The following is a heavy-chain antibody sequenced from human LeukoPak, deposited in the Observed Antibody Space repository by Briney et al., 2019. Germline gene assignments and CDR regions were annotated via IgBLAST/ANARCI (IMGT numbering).Heavy chain of an antibody. V-gene: IGHV1-69*13. CDR3: ARGIAAAGHYYYMDV. CDR1: GGTFSSYA. Sequence: SVKVSCKASGGTFSSYAISWVRQAPGQGLEWMGGIIPIFGTANYAQKFQGRVTITADESTSTAYMELSSLRSEDTAVYYCARGIAAAGHYYYMDVWGKGTTVTISS. J-gene: IGHJ6*03. CDR2: IIPIFGTA. D-gene: IGHD6-13*01.